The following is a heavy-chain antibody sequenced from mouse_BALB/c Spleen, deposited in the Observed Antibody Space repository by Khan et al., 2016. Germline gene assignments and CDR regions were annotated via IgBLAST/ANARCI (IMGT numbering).Heavy chain of an antibody. D-gene: IGHD2-4*01. J-gene: IGHJ3*01. V-gene: IGHV7-3*02. CDR2: IRNKANGYTT. Sequence: EVELVESGGGLVQPGGSLRLSCATSGFTFTDYYMSWVLQPPGKALEWLGFIRNKANGYTTEYSASVKGRFTISRDNSQSILYLQMNTLRAEDSATYYCARGDYLFAYWGQGTLVTVSA. CDR1: GFTFTDYY. CDR3: ARGDYLFAY.